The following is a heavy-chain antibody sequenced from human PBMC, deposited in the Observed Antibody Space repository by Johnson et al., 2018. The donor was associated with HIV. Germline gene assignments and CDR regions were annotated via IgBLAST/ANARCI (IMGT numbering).Heavy chain of an antibody. D-gene: IGHD3-22*01. J-gene: IGHJ3*01. Sequence: QMLLVESGGGVVQPGRSLRLSCAASGFTFSSYAMHWVRQAPGKGLEWVAVISYDGGLKYYADSVKGRFTISRDNAKNSLYLQMNSLRAEDTAVYYCARCVAMIVFWGQGTMVTVSS. V-gene: IGHV3-30*04. CDR3: ARCVAMIVF. CDR1: GFTFSSYA. CDR2: ISYDGGLK.